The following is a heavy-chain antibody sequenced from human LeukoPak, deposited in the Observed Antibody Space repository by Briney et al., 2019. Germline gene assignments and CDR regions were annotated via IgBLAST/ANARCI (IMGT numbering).Heavy chain of an antibody. CDR3: AKVSGGGLYYDGMDV. V-gene: IGHV3-23*01. Sequence: GGSLRLSCAASGFTSNNYAMNWVRQAPGKGLEWVSVISGSGGTTYYADSVKGRFTISRDSSKNTLYLQMTSLTAEDTAVYYCAKVSGGGLYYDGMDVWGQGTTVTVSS. CDR2: ISGSGGTT. J-gene: IGHJ6*02. CDR1: GFTSNNYA. D-gene: IGHD1-14*01.